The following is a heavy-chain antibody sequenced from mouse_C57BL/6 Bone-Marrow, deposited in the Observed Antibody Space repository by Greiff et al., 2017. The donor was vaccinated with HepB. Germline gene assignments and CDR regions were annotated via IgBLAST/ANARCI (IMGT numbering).Heavy chain of an antibody. J-gene: IGHJ1*03. Sequence: QVQLQQSGPGLVQPSQSLSITCTVSGFSFTSYGVHWVRQSPGKGLEWLGVIWRGGSTDYNAAFMSRLSITKDNSKSQVFFKMNSLQADDTAIYYCAKEGLTGTSYWYFDVWGTGTTVTVSS. D-gene: IGHD4-1*01. CDR2: IWRGGST. CDR1: GFSFTSYG. CDR3: AKEGLTGTSYWYFDV. V-gene: IGHV2-5*01.